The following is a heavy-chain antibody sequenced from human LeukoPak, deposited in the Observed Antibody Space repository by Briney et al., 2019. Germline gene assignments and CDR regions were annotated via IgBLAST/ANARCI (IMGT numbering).Heavy chain of an antibody. Sequence: ASVKVSCKASGYTFTSYGISWVRQAPGQGLEWMGWISAYNGNTNYAQKLQGRVTMTTDTSTSTAYMELRSLRSDDTAVYYCAREFGRDGYNWGYSDAFDIWGQGTMVTVSS. J-gene: IGHJ3*02. CDR1: GYTFTSYG. V-gene: IGHV1-18*01. CDR3: AREFGRDGYNWGYSDAFDI. D-gene: IGHD5-24*01. CDR2: ISAYNGNT.